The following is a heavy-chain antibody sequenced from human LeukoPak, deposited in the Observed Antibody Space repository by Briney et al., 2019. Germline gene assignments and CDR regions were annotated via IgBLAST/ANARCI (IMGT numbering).Heavy chain of an antibody. CDR3: ARDSQIRLLLNDYDVFDV. J-gene: IGHJ3*01. D-gene: IGHD2-21*02. V-gene: IGHV4-4*07. Sequence: SETLSLTCTVSGGSISSYYWSWVRQPAGKGLEWIGRIYTGGSTNYNPSLKSRVIISLDTSKNQFSLKLNSVTAADTAVYYCARDSQIRLLLNDYDVFDVWGQGTVVTVSS. CDR2: IYTGGST. CDR1: GGSISSYY.